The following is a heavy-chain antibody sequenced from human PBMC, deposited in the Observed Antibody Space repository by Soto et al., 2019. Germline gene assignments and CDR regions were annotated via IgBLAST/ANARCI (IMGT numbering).Heavy chain of an antibody. CDR2: IIPIFGTA. D-gene: IGHD2-2*01. CDR1: GGTFSSYA. CDR3: ARDQGVPAAFYYHYGMDV. J-gene: IGHJ6*02. V-gene: IGHV1-69*06. Sequence: SVKVSCKASGGTFSSYAISWVRQAPGQGLEWMGGIIPIFGTANYAQKFQGRVTITADKSTSTAYMELSSLRSEDTAVYYCARDQGVPAAFYYHYGMDVWGQGTTVTVSS.